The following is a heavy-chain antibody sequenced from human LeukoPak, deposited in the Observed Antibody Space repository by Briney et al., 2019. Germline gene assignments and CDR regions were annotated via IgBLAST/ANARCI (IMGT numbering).Heavy chain of an antibody. D-gene: IGHD6-19*01. Sequence: SETLSLTCAVYGGSFSGYYWSWIRQPPGKGLEWIGEINHSGSTNYNPSLKSRVTISVDTSKNQFSLKLSSVTAADTAVYYCARGRARDSSGWFACFDYWGQGTLVTVFS. CDR2: INHSGST. V-gene: IGHV4-34*01. CDR1: GGSFSGYY. J-gene: IGHJ4*02. CDR3: ARGRARDSSGWFACFDY.